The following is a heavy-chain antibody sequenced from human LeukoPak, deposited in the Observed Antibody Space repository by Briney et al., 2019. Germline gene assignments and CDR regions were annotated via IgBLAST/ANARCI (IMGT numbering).Heavy chain of an antibody. CDR2: MNPNTANT. D-gene: IGHD1-26*01. CDR3: ARGEYSGSYYYFAY. Sequence: ASVKVSCKASGYTFTSYDTNWVRQAPGQGLEWMGWMNPNTANTDYAQKFQGRVTITRNTSISTSYMELNSLRSEDTAVYYCARGEYSGSYYYFAYWGQGTLVTVSS. J-gene: IGHJ4*02. V-gene: IGHV1-8*01. CDR1: GYTFTSYD.